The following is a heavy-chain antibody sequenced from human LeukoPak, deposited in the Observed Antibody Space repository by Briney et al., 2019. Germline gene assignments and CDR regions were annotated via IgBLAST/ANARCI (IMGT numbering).Heavy chain of an antibody. CDR3: ARARRAYQLLPNWFDP. V-gene: IGHV4-34*01. CDR1: GGSFSGYY. J-gene: IGHJ5*02. D-gene: IGHD2-2*01. Sequence: SETLSLTCAVYGGSFSGYYWSWIRQPPGKGLEWIGGINHSGSTNYNPSLKSRVTISVNTSKNQFSLKLSSVTAADTAVYYCARARRAYQLLPNWFDPWGQGTLVTVSS. CDR2: INHSGST.